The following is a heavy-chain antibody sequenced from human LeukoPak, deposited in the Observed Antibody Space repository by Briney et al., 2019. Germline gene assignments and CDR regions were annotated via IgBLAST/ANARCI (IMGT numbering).Heavy chain of an antibody. Sequence: GASVKVSCKASGYTFTSYGISWVRQAPGQGLEWMGWISAYNGNTNYAQKLQGRVTMTTDTSTSTAYMELRSLRSDDTAVYYCARGDDFWSGYYNLNAFDIWGQGTMVTVSS. CDR1: GYTFTSYG. D-gene: IGHD3-3*01. J-gene: IGHJ3*02. CDR3: ARGDDFWSGYYNLNAFDI. CDR2: ISAYNGNT. V-gene: IGHV1-18*01.